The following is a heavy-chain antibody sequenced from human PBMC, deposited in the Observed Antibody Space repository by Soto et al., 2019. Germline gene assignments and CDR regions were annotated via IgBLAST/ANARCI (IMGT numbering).Heavy chain of an antibody. V-gene: IGHV4-59*01. Sequence: SDTLSLSCSFSGCSISSYCLSWIRQPPGKGLEWIGYIYYSGSTNYNPSLKSRVTISVDTSKNQFSLKLSSVTAADTAVYYCARDGRDGRADYYDSSGYAFDIWGQGTIV. J-gene: IGHJ3*02. CDR1: GCSISSYC. CDR2: IYYSGST. CDR3: ARDGRDGRADYYDSSGYAFDI. D-gene: IGHD3-22*01.